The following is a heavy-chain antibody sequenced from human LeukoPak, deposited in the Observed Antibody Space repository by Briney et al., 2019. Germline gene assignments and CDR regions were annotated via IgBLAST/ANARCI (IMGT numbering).Heavy chain of an antibody. J-gene: IGHJ6*02. CDR1: GFTFSSYS. D-gene: IGHD7-27*01. V-gene: IGHV3-21*01. Sequence: PGRSLRLSCAASGFTFSSYSMNWVRQAPGKGLEWVSSISSSSSYIYYADSVKGRFTISRDNAKNSLYLQMNSLRAEDTAVYYCASLTGDPYYYYGMDVWGQGTTVTVSS. CDR2: ISSSSSYI. CDR3: ASLTGDPYYYYGMDV.